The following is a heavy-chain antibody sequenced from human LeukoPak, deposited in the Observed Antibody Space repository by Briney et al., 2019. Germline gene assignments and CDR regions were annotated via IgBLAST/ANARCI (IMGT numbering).Heavy chain of an antibody. J-gene: IGHJ4*02. CDR1: GYSISRGYY. V-gene: IGHV4-38-2*01. D-gene: IGHD2-2*01. CDR2: IYHSGST. CDR3: ARHPSLPIVVVPEHYFDY. Sequence: SETLSLTCAVSGYSISRGYYWGWIRQPPGKGLEWIGSIYHSGSTYYSPSLKSRVTISVDTSKNQFSLKLSSVTAADTAVYYCARHPSLPIVVVPEHYFDYWGQGTLVTVSS.